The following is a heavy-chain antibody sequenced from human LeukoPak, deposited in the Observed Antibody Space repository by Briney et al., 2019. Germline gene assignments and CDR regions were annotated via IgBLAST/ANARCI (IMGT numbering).Heavy chain of an antibody. Sequence: SETLSLTCTVSADSISSSSYYWGWIRQPPGKGLEWIGSIFHSGSTYYNPSLKSRVTISVDTSNNQFSLKLSSMTAADTAVYYCARRRRSSGWSYFDNWGQGTLVTVSS. J-gene: IGHJ4*02. V-gene: IGHV4-39*01. D-gene: IGHD6-19*01. CDR2: IFHSGST. CDR1: ADSISSSSYY. CDR3: ARRRRSSGWSYFDN.